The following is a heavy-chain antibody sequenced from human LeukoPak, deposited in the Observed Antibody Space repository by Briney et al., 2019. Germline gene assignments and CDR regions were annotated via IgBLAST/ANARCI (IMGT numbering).Heavy chain of an antibody. J-gene: IGHJ6*03. V-gene: IGHV3-7*01. D-gene: IGHD1-26*01. CDR2: IKQDGSEK. CDR1: GFTFSSYW. Sequence: GGSLRLSCAASGFTFSSYWMSWVRQAPGKGLEWVANIKQDGSEKYYVDSVKGRFTISRDNAKNSLYLQMNSLRAEDTAVYYCARGGPSRYYYYYYMDVWGKGTTVTVSS. CDR3: ARGGPSRYYYYYYMDV.